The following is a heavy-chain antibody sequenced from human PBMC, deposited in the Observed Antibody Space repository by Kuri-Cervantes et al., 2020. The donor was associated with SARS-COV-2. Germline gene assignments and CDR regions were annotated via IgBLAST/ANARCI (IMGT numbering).Heavy chain of an antibody. J-gene: IGHJ6*03. CDR1: GFTFSSYG. CDR3: ARVKYYDFWSGYYFTGDQSPKYYMDV. D-gene: IGHD3-3*01. CDR2: ISYDGSNK. V-gene: IGHV3-30*03. Sequence: GGSLRLSCAASGFTFSSYGMHWVRQAPGKGLEWVAVISYDGSNKYYADSVKGRFTISRDNSKNTLYLQMNSLRADDTAVYYCARVKYYDFWSGYYFTGDQSPKYYMDVWGKGTTVTVSS.